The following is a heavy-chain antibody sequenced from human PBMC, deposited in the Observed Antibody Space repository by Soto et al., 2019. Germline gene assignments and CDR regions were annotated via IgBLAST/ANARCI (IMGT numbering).Heavy chain of an antibody. CDR1: GFTFSSYG. CDR3: ARDFGSTWYNPLDY. D-gene: IGHD6-13*01. J-gene: IGHJ4*02. Sequence: GGSLRLSCAASGFTFSSYGMHWGRQAPGKGLEWVAVIWYDGSNKHYADSAKGRFTISRDNSKNTLYLQMNNLRAEDTAVYYCARDFGSTWYNPLDYWGQGTLVTVSS. V-gene: IGHV3-33*01. CDR2: IWYDGSNK.